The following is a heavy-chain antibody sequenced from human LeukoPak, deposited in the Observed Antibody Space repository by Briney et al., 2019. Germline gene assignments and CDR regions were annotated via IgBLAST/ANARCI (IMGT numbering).Heavy chain of an antibody. J-gene: IGHJ3*02. D-gene: IGHD6-13*01. CDR1: GFTFSSYA. V-gene: IGHV3-23*01. CDR2: ISGSGGST. Sequence: PGRSLRLSCAASGFTFSSYAMSWVRQAPGKGLEWVSAISGSGGSTYYADSVKGRFTISRDNSKNTLYLQMNSLRAEDTAVYYCAKDRAPLVGAFDIWGQGTMVTVSS. CDR3: AKDRAPLVGAFDI.